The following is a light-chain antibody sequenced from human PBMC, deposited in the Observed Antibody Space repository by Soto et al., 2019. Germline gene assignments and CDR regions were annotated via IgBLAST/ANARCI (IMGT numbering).Light chain of an antibody. Sequence: DIQMTQSPSTLSASVGDRVTITCRASQSISSWLAWYQQKPGKAPKLLIYDASSLESGVPSRFSGSGSGTEFTLTSSSLQPDDFATYYCQQYNSYSKTLGQGTKLEIK. CDR2: DAS. CDR3: QQYNSYSKT. V-gene: IGKV1-5*01. CDR1: QSISSW. J-gene: IGKJ2*01.